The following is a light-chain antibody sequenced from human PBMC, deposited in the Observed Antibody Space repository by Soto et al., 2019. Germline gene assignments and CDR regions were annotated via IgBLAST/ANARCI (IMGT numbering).Light chain of an antibody. J-gene: IGLJ1*01. V-gene: IGLV2-23*02. CDR1: SRDVGSYNL. CDR2: EVS. CDR3: CSYAGSSSFYV. Sequence: QSVLTQPASVSGSPGQSITISCTGASRDVGSYNLVSWYHQHPGKAPKLMIYEVSKRPSGVSNRFSGSKSGNTASLTISGLQAEDEADYYCCSYAGSSSFYVFGTGTKVTVL.